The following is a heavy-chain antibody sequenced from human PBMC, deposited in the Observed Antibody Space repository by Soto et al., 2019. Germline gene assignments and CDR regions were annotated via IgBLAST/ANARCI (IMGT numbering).Heavy chain of an antibody. D-gene: IGHD1-1*01. Sequence: GGSLRLSCAASGFTFSDHYMSWIRQAPGKGLEWIGYSSNSGSFTRYADSVKGRFSISRDNAKSSLYLQINSLRGDDTAVYYCVRSGDNYNLLDYWGQGTPVTVSS. CDR3: VRSGDNYNLLDY. J-gene: IGHJ4*02. CDR2: SSNSGSFT. CDR1: GFTFSDHY. V-gene: IGHV3-11*06.